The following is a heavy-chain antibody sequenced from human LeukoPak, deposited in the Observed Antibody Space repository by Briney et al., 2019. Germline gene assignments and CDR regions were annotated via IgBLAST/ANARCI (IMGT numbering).Heavy chain of an antibody. CDR2: IKQDGSEE. Sequence: GGSLRLSCAASGFTVSSNYMSWVRQAPGKGLEWVANIKQDGSEEYYVDSVKGRFTISRDNAKNSLYLQMNSLRAEDTAVYYCARGGVQNAPNFDYWGQGTLVTVSS. V-gene: IGHV3-7*01. CDR3: ARGGVQNAPNFDY. D-gene: IGHD2-8*02. CDR1: GFTVSSNY. J-gene: IGHJ4*02.